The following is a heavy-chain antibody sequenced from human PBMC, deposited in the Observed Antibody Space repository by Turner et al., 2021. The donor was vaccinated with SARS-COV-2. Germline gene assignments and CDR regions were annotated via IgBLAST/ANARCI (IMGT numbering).Heavy chain of an antibody. Sequence: QVQLVQSGAEVKAPGASVKVSCKASGYTFTDYYIHWVRQAPGQGLEGMGWIGPSSGGTNYAQRFQGRITMTRDTSISTAYMELSSLRSDDTAVYYCSRNYGRNSRWFDPWGQGTLVTVSS. CDR1: GYTFTDYY. CDR2: IGPSSGGT. D-gene: IGHD1-7*01. CDR3: SRNYGRNSRWFDP. V-gene: IGHV1-2*02. J-gene: IGHJ5*02.